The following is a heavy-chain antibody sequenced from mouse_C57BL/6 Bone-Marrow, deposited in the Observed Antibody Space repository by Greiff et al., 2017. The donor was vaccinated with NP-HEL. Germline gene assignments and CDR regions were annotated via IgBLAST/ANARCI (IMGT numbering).Heavy chain of an antibody. J-gene: IGHJ1*03. CDR3: ARRCYGSSYGYFDV. D-gene: IGHD1-1*01. V-gene: IGHV5-6*01. CDR1: GFTFSSYG. CDR2: ISSGGSYT. Sequence: VQLKQSGGDLVKPGGSLKLSCAASGFTFSSYGMSWVRQTPDKRLEWVATISSGGSYTYYPDSVKGRFTISRDNAKNTLYLQMSSLKSEDTAMYYCARRCYGSSYGYFDVWGTGTTVTVSS.